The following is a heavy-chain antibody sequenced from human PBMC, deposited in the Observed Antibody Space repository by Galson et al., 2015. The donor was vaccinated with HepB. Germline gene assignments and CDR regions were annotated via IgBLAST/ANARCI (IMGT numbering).Heavy chain of an antibody. J-gene: IGHJ4*02. D-gene: IGHD3-3*01. CDR2: ISSSGRYI. V-gene: IGHV3-21*01. CDR3: VRADLGVAIPYTTFDF. Sequence: SLRLSCAASGFTFTTYSFSWVRQAPGKGLEWVSSISSSGRYIYYADSLQGRFTISRDNAKNSLYLQMNSLRAEDTAMYYCVRADLGVAIPYTTFDFWGQGALVTVSS. CDR1: GFTFTTYS.